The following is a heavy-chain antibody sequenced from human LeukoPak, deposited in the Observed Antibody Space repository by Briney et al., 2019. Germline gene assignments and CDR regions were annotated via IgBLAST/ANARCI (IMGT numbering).Heavy chain of an antibody. CDR1: GYTFTGYY. J-gene: IGHJ4*02. D-gene: IGHD4-17*01. CDR2: INPNSGGT. CDR3: ARDPPSTVTTFDY. Sequence: GASVKVSCKASGYTFTGYYMHWVRQAPGQGLEWMGRINPNSGGTNYAQKLQGRVTMTTDTSTSTAYMELRSLRSDDTAVYYCARDPPSTVTTFDYWGQGTLLTVSS. V-gene: IGHV1-2*06.